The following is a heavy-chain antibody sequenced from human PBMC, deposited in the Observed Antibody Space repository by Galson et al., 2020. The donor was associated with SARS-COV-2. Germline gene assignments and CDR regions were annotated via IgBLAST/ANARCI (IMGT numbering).Heavy chain of an antibody. Sequence: RESGHTLIKPTQTLTLTCTFSGFSLSPSGMCVSWIRQPPGTALEWPARLDWDDDKYSSTPLKTRLTISKDTSKNQVVLTMTNMDPVDTATYYCAREVVAGPSFDYWGQGTLGTVSS. CDR2: LDWDDDK. J-gene: IGHJ4*02. D-gene: IGHD2-2*01. CDR1: GFSLSPSGMC. CDR3: AREVVAGPSFDY. V-gene: IGHV2-70*11.